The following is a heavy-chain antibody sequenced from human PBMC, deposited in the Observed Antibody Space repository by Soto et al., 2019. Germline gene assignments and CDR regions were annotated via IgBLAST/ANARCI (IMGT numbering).Heavy chain of an antibody. D-gene: IGHD3-10*01. Sequence: QVQLQESGPGLVKPSGTLSLTCSVSGASISNGNWWSWVCQSPGNGLEWIGEISHSGSMNYNPSLRSRLSLSIDKSKNQFSLKLNSMTAADTAMYFCARGSVFGSGIFDSWGQGMLVAVSS. CDR1: GASISNGNW. V-gene: IGHV4-4*02. CDR2: ISHSGSM. J-gene: IGHJ4*02. CDR3: ARGSVFGSGIFDS.